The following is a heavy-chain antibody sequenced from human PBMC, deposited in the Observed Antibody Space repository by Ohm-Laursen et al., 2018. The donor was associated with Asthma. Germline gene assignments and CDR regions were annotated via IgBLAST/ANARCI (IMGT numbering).Heavy chain of an antibody. D-gene: IGHD6-19*01. CDR3: ARGARLWPTRIAVAGQNGVYFDY. Sequence: SDTLSLTCTVYGGSFSGYYWSWIRQPPGKGLEWIGEINHSGSTNYNPSLKSRFTISVNTSKNQFSLKLSSVTAADTAVYYGARGARLWPTRIAVAGQNGVYFDYWGQGTLVTVSS. V-gene: IGHV4-34*01. CDR2: INHSGST. J-gene: IGHJ4*02. CDR1: GGSFSGYY.